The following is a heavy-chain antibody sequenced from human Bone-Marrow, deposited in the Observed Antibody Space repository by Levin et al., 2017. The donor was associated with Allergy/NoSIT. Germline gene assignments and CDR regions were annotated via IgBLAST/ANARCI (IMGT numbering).Heavy chain of an antibody. Sequence: MASETLSLTCTVSGGSVTSETYYWSWIRQPPGKGLEWIGYISSSGSTYYSPSLMSRVTMSVHTSKNQFSLKLSSVTAADTAVYYCARDDYSDFTGWVWGQGFLVTVSS. CDR2: ISSSGST. CDR3: ARDDYSDFTGWV. CDR1: GGSVTSETYY. D-gene: IGHD3-9*01. J-gene: IGHJ4*02. V-gene: IGHV4-61*01.